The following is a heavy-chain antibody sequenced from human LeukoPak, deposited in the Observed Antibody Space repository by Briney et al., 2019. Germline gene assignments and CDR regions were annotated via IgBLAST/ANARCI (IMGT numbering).Heavy chain of an antibody. CDR3: VRKAGYCAPVCVKTNWFDP. V-gene: IGHV3-23*01. Sequence: GGSLRLYCAASGFPFSSHARSWVRQPPGKGLEWVAAISNGKTYYAESVRGRFAISRDDSTNTVYLHVNSLRDEDTALYHCVRKAGYCAPVCVKTNWFDPWRQGTLVGVPS. J-gene: IGHJ5*02. CDR2: ISNGKT. D-gene: IGHD2-15*01. CDR1: GFPFSSHA.